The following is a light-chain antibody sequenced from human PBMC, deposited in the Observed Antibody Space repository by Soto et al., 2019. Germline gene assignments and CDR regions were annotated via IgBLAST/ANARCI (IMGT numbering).Light chain of an antibody. CDR2: GAS. Sequence: EIVLTQSPGTLSLSPRERATLSCRASQSVSSSYLAWYQQKPGQAPRLLIHGASSRATGIPDRFIGSGSGTDFTLTISRPEPEDFAVYYCQQYGSSPFTFGQGTKVD. V-gene: IGKV3-20*01. J-gene: IGKJ3*01. CDR1: QSVSSSY. CDR3: QQYGSSPFT.